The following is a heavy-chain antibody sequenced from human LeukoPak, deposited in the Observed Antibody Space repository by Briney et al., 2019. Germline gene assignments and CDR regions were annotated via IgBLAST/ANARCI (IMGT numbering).Heavy chain of an antibody. CDR2: INPSGGCT. J-gene: IGHJ4*02. Sequence: ASVKVSCKASGYTFTSYYMHWVRQAPGQGLEWMGIINPSGGCTSYAQKFQGRVTMTRDTSTSTVYMELSSLRSEDTAVYYCARARRLLPGIAVADGDYWGQGTLVTVSS. CDR1: GYTFTSYY. CDR3: ARARRLLPGIAVADGDY. V-gene: IGHV1-46*01. D-gene: IGHD6-19*01.